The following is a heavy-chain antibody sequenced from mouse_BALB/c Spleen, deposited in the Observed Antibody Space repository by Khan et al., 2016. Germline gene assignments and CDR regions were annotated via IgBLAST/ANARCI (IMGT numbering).Heavy chain of an antibody. Sequence: EVQLVETGGGLVQPKGSLKLSCAASGFTFNTNAMNWVRQAPGKGLEWVARIRSKSNNYATYYADSVKDRFTISRDDSQSMLYLQMNNLKTEDTAMYNFMRGYGGAMDYWGQGTSVTVSS. CDR2: IRSKSNNYAT. V-gene: IGHV10S3*01. CDR3: MRGYGGAMDY. D-gene: IGHD2-14*01. CDR1: GFTFNTNA. J-gene: IGHJ4*01.